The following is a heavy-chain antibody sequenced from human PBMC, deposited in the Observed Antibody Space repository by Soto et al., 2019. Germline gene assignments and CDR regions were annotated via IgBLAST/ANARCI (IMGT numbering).Heavy chain of an antibody. CDR2: IIPIFGTA. CDR3: ASELRYFAIPGGYYYGMDV. D-gene: IGHD3-9*01. Sequence: QVQLVQSGAEVKKPGSSVKVSCKASGGTFSSYAISWVRQAPGQGLEWMGGIIPIFGTANYAQKFQGRVTITADESTSTAYMELSSLRSEDTAVYYCASELRYFAIPGGYYYGMDVWGQGTTVTVSS. J-gene: IGHJ6*02. CDR1: GGTFSSYA. V-gene: IGHV1-69*12.